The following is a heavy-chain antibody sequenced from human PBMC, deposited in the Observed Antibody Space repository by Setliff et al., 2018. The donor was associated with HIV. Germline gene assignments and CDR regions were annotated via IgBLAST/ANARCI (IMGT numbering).Heavy chain of an antibody. D-gene: IGHD2-8*01. CDR2: INEDGSRK. CDR1: RFSFSTSW. Sequence: GSLRLSCATSRFSFSTSWMTWVRQTPGKGLEWIANINEDGSRKYHAGSVWGRFSISRDNAKNSLYLQMNSLRVEDTAVYYCARPLFRTNTVYGILVNWFDSWGRGTLVTVS. V-gene: IGHV3-7*03. J-gene: IGHJ5*01. CDR3: ARPLFRTNTVYGILVNWFDS.